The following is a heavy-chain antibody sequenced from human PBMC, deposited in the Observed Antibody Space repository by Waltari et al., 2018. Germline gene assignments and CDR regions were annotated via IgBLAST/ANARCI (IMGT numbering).Heavy chain of an antibody. D-gene: IGHD1-1*01. CDR3: AIQLFDYYYYYMDV. J-gene: IGHJ6*03. CDR1: GGSISSSSYY. V-gene: IGHV4-39*01. Sequence: QLQLQESGPGLVKPSETLSLTCTVSGGSISSSSYYWGWIRQPPGKGLEWIGSIYYSGSTYYNPSLKSRATTYVDTPKNQFSLTLTYVTAADTAVYYCAIQLFDYYYYYMDVWGKGTTVTVSS. CDR2: IYYSGST.